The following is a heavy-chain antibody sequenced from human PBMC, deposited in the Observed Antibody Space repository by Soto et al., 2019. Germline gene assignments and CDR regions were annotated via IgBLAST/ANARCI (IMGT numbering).Heavy chain of an antibody. CDR1: GGSISSYY. CDR3: ARHDEDTAMGFDY. V-gene: IGHV4-59*08. D-gene: IGHD5-18*01. J-gene: IGHJ4*02. Sequence: QVQLQESGPGLVKPSETLSLTCTVSGGSISSYYWSWIRQPPGKGLEWIGYIYYSGSTNYNPSLKSRVXXSXDXXKNQFSLKLSSVTAADTAVYYCARHDEDTAMGFDYWGQGTLVTVSS. CDR2: IYYSGST.